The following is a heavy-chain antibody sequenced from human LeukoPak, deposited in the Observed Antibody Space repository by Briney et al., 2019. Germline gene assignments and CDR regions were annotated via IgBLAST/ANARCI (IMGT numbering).Heavy chain of an antibody. V-gene: IGHV3-48*04. Sequence: GGSLRLSCAASGFTFNSYSMNSVRQAPGKGLEWVSYISSDSRTIYYADSVKGRFTISRDNARNSLFLQMDYLRAEDTAVYYCARDRYGDYCHDSWGQGTLVTVSS. CDR3: ARDRYGDYCHDS. CDR1: GFTFNSYS. D-gene: IGHD4-17*01. J-gene: IGHJ4*02. CDR2: ISSDSRTI.